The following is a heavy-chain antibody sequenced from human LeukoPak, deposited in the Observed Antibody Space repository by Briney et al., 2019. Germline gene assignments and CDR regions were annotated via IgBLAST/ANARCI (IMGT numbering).Heavy chain of an antibody. CDR1: GGTFSSYA. Sequence: GSSVKVSCKASGGTFSSYAIDWVRQAPGQGLEWMGRIIPTVHIANYAQKFQGRVTITTDESTSTAYMELSSLRSEDTAVYYCARDSGSGWYLHDLGYYYMDVWGKGTTVTVSS. CDR3: ARDSGSGWYLHDLGYYYMDV. D-gene: IGHD6-19*01. CDR2: IIPTVHIA. J-gene: IGHJ6*03. V-gene: IGHV1-69*04.